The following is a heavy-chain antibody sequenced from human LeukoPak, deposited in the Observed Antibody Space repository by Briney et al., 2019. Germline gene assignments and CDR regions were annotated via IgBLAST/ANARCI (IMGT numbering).Heavy chain of an antibody. CDR2: IYTTGTT. D-gene: IGHD3-10*01. CDR1: GGSINSYY. CDR3: GRQGSTASYYFVDY. Sequence: SETLSLTCSVSGGSINSYYWGWVRQPAGKGLEWIGRIYTTGTTHYSPSLKSRLTMSVDTSKNQFSLKLRSVTAADTAVYYCGRQGSTASYYFVDYWSQGTLVTVSS. J-gene: IGHJ4*02. V-gene: IGHV4-4*07.